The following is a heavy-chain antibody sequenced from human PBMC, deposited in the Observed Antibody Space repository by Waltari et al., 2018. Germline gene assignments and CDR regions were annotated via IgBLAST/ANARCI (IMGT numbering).Heavy chain of an antibody. CDR1: GGTFSSYA. CDR2: GCLYIGTA. J-gene: IGHJ3*02. V-gene: IGHV1-69*01. Sequence: QVQLVQSGAEVKKPGSSVKVSCKASGGTFSSYAISWVRQAPGQGLGWMGGGCLYIGTANDAQNVQGRGTVTADESTSTAYMGLSSLRSEDTAVYYCAIPKDIVVVPAAMGAFDIWGQGTMVTVSS. CDR3: AIPKDIVVVPAAMGAFDI. D-gene: IGHD2-2*01.